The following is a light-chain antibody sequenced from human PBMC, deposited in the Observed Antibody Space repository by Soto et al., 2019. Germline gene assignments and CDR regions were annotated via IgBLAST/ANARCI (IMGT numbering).Light chain of an antibody. J-gene: IGKJ4*01. Sequence: DIVMTQTXXXXXVTPGQPASISCKSSQSLLYSDGKTYLYWYLQKPGQPPQLLIYEVSNRFSGVPDRFSGSGSRTDFTLKISRVEAADVGVYYCMQSLQPPLTFGGGTKVEIK. V-gene: IGKV2D-29*01. CDR1: QSLLYSDGKTY. CDR3: MQSLQPPLT. CDR2: EVS.